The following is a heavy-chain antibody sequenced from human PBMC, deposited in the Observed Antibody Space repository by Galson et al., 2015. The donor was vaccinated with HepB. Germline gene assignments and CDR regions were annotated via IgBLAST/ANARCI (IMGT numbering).Heavy chain of an antibody. D-gene: IGHD2-2*01. Sequence: SLRLSCAASGFTFSSYSMNWVRQAPGKGLEWVSSISSSSSYIYYADSVKGRFTISRDNAKDSLYLQMNSLRAEDTAVYYCAREGCSSTSCYAAHDAFDIWGQGTMVTVSS. CDR2: ISSSSSYI. CDR1: GFTFSSYS. CDR3: AREGCSSTSCYAAHDAFDI. V-gene: IGHV3-21*01. J-gene: IGHJ3*02.